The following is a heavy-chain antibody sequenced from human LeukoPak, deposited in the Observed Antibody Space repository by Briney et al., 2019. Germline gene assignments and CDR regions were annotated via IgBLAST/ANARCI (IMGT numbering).Heavy chain of an antibody. CDR3: ARGGAARPDY. CDR2: VSSSGTTT. Sequence: GGSLRLSCAASGFTFSSYAMSWVRQAPGKGLEWVSYVSSSGTTTNYADSVKGRFTTSRDNAKNSVYLQMNSLKAEDTAVYYCARGGAARPDYWGQGTLVTVSS. D-gene: IGHD6-6*01. CDR1: GFTFSSYA. V-gene: IGHV3-48*01. J-gene: IGHJ4*02.